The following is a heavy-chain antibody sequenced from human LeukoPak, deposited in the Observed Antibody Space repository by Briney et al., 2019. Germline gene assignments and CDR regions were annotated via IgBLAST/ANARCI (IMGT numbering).Heavy chain of an antibody. CDR2: ISAYNGNT. V-gene: IGHV1-18*01. CDR1: GYTFTSYG. CDR3: ASPNTVNYYYGMDV. Sequence: ASVKVSCKASGYTFTSYGISWVRQAPGQGLEWMGWISAYNGNTNYAQKLQGRVTMTTDTSTSTAYMELRSLRSDDTAVYYCASPNTVNYYYGMDVWGQGTTVTVSS. J-gene: IGHJ6*02. D-gene: IGHD2-2*02.